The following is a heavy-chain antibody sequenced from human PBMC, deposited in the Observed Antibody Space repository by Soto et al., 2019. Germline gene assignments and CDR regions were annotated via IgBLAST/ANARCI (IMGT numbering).Heavy chain of an antibody. CDR1: GGSFSGYY. V-gene: IGHV4-34*01. D-gene: IGHD5-12*01. CDR3: ARGGWLRSYYFDY. CDR2: INHSGST. Sequence: QVQLQQWGAGLLKPSETLSLTCAVYGGSFSGYYWSWIRQPPGKGLEWIGEINHSGSTNYNPSLKSRITISVDTSKNQFSLKLSSVTAADTAVYYCARGGWLRSYYFDYWGQGTLVTVSS. J-gene: IGHJ4*02.